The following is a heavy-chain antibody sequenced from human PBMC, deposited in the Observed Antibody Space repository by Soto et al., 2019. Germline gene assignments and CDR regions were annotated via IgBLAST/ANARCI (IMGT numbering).Heavy chain of an antibody. Sequence: PGESLKISCKGSGYSFTSYWIGWVRQMPGKGLEWMGIIYPGDSDTRYSPSFQGQVTTSADKSISTAYLQWSSLKASDTAMYYCARLGRTYYDFWSGYSRRYYYGMDVWGQGTTVTVSS. CDR1: GYSFTSYW. CDR3: ARLGRTYYDFWSGYSRRYYYGMDV. D-gene: IGHD3-3*01. CDR2: IYPGDSDT. V-gene: IGHV5-51*01. J-gene: IGHJ6*02.